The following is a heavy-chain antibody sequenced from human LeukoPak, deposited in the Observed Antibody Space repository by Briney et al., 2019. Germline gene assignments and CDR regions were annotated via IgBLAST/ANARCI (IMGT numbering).Heavy chain of an antibody. CDR2: IYYSGST. Sequence: SETLSLTCTVSGGSISSSGYYWGWIRQPPGKGLEWIGSIYYSGSTYYNPSLRSRVTISVDTSKKQFSLKLGSVTAADTGVYYCARGGSEGYYWGQGTLVTVSS. CDR1: GGSISSSGYY. J-gene: IGHJ4*02. CDR3: ARGGSEGYY. D-gene: IGHD1-26*01. V-gene: IGHV4-39*07.